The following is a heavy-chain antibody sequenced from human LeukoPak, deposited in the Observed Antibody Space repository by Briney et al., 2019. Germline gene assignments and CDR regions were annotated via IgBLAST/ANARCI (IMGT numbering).Heavy chain of an antibody. J-gene: IGHJ4*02. CDR3: ATFRWGVDFEF. CDR1: GGSFSAYY. V-gene: IGHV4-34*01. CDR2: IHHSGST. Sequence: PSETLSLTCAVYGGSFSAYYWTSIRQSPGKGLEWIGEIHHSGSTNNNPSLKGRVTMSTDTSKNQFSLKVNSVTAAHAAVYYCATFRWGVDFEFWDQGTLVTVSS. D-gene: IGHD3-16*01.